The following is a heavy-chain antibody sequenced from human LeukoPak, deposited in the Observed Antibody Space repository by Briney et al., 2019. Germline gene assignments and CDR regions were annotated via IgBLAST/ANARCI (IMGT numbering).Heavy chain of an antibody. CDR1: GFTFNAYW. D-gene: IGHD3-10*01. CDR3: ATIKVRANNYDTDGFEY. V-gene: IGHV3-7*02. Sequence: GGSLRLSCAASGFTFNAYWMTWVRQAPGKGLEWVASIKQDGSEKFYVDSVKGRFTISRDNAKNSLFLQMNSLRAEDTAVYYCATIKVRANNYDTDGFEYWGQGTLVTVSS. CDR2: IKQDGSEK. J-gene: IGHJ4*02.